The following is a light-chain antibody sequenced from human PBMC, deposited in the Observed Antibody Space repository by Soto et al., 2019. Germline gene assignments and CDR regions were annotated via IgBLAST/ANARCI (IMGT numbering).Light chain of an antibody. CDR3: QSYDTSLSVVV. V-gene: IGLV1-40*01. CDR1: SSNIGAGYD. J-gene: IGLJ2*01. Sequence: QSVLTQPPSVSGAPGQRVTISCTGSSSNIGAGYDVHWYQQVPGTAPKLLIYGNNNRPSGVPDRFSGSKSGTPGSLAITGLQAEDEADYYCQSYDTSLSVVVFGGGTKLTVL. CDR2: GNN.